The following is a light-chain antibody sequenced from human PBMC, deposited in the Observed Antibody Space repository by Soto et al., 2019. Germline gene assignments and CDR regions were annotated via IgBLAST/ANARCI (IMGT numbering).Light chain of an antibody. CDR3: QQYSSSPIT. J-gene: IGKJ5*01. Sequence: EIVMTQSPATLSVSPGERATLSCRASQSVSTNLAWYQQKPGQAPRLLIYGGSSRATGIPVRFSGSGSETDFTLTISRLEPEDFAMYYCQQYSSSPITSGQGTRLEIK. CDR2: GGS. V-gene: IGKV3-20*01. CDR1: QSVSTN.